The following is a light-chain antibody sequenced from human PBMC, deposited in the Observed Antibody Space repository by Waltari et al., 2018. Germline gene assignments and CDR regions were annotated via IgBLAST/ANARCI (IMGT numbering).Light chain of an antibody. CDR1: QGISNW. J-gene: IGKJ4*01. CDR3: QRYNSYTLLT. V-gene: IGKV1-5*03. CDR2: KAS. Sequence: DIQMTQSPSTLSASVGDRVTITCRASQGISNWLAWYQQKPGKAPKLLIYKASTLESGVPSRFSGSGSGTEFTLTISSLQPDDCATYYCQRYNSYTLLTFGGGTKVEIK.